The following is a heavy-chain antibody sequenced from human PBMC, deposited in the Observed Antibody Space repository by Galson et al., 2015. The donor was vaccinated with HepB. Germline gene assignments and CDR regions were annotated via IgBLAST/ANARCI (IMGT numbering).Heavy chain of an antibody. CDR1: GFTFSTYS. Sequence: SLRLSCAASGFTFSTYSMNWVRQAPGKGLEWVSYISSTSSPIYYADSVKGRLPISRDNAKNSLYLQMNSLRDEDTAVYYCARGTVVTSYDAFDIWGQGTMVTVSS. V-gene: IGHV3-48*02. D-gene: IGHD4-23*01. J-gene: IGHJ3*02. CDR3: ARGTVVTSYDAFDI. CDR2: ISSTSSPI.